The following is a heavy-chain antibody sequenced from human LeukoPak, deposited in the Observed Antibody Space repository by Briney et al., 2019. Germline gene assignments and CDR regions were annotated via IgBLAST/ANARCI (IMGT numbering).Heavy chain of an antibody. CDR1: GYTFTSYD. D-gene: IGHD3-22*01. J-gene: IGHJ3*02. CDR2: INPSGGST. V-gene: IGHV1-46*01. CDR3: ARGAVTMIVVANDAFDI. Sequence: ASVKVSCKASGYTFTSYDINWVRQAPGQGLEWMGIINPSGGSTSYAQKFQGRVTMTRDTSTSTVYMELSSLRSEDTAVYYCARGAVTMIVVANDAFDIWGQGTMVTVSS.